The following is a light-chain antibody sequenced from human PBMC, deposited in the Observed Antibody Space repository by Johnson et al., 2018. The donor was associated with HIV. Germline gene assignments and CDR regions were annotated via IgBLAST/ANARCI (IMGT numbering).Light chain of an antibody. CDR2: DNN. Sequence: SVLTQPPSVSAAPGQKVTISCSGSSSNIGNNYVSWYQQLPGTAPKLLIYDNNKRPSGIPDRFSGSKSGTSATLGITVLQTGDEADYYCGAWDSSLSAYVFGTGTKVTVL. CDR3: GAWDSSLSAYV. J-gene: IGLJ1*01. V-gene: IGLV1-51*01. CDR1: SSNIGNNY.